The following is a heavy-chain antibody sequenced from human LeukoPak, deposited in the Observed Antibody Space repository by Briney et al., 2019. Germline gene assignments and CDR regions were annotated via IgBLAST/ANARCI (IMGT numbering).Heavy chain of an antibody. CDR2: INPSGGST. CDR3: ASGTGTGRYYHYGMDV. J-gene: IGHJ6*02. D-gene: IGHD1-1*01. Sequence: ASVKVSCKASGYTFTSYYMHWVRQAPGQGLEWMGIINPSGGSTSYAQKFQGRVTMTRDTSTSTVYMELSSLRSEDTAVYYCASGTGTGRYYHYGMDVWGQGTTITVSS. V-gene: IGHV1-46*01. CDR1: GYTFTSYY.